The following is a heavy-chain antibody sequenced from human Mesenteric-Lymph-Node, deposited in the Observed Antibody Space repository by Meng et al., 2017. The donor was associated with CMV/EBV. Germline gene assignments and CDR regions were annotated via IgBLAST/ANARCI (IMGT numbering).Heavy chain of an antibody. J-gene: IGHJ4*02. CDR3: ARLLEGLDY. CDR2: VYSSGGN. V-gene: IGHV4-61*01. CDR1: GGSVSSGSYY. D-gene: IGHD3-3*01. Sequence: SLTCTVSGGSVSSGSYYWSWIRPPPGKGLEWIGYVYSSGGNNYNPSLKSRVTISLDTSRNQFSLKLSSVTAADTAVYYCARLLEGLDYWGQGTLVTVSS.